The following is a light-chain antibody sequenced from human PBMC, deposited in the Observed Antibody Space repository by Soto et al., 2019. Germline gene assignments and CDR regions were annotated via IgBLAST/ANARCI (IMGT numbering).Light chain of an antibody. CDR2: DVS. Sequence: QSVLTQPASVSGSPGQSITISCTGTSSDVGGYNYVSWYQQHPGKAPKLMIYDVSNRPPGVSNRFSGSKSGNTASLTISGLQAEDEADYYRSSYTSSSILYVFGTGTKVTVL. CDR3: SSYTSSSILYV. CDR1: SSDVGGYNY. V-gene: IGLV2-14*01. J-gene: IGLJ1*01.